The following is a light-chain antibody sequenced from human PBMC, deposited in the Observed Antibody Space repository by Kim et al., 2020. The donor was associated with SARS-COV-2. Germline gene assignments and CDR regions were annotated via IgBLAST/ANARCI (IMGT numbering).Light chain of an antibody. CDR3: QQTYNTPCT. CDR2: ATF. CDR1: QSISTY. Sequence: DIQMTQSPSSLSASVGDRVTITCRASQSISTYLNWYQQKPGKAPQLLISATFTLQSAVPSRFSGSGSGTDFTLTISSLQPEDFATYYCQQTYNTPCTFGQRTKVDIK. V-gene: IGKV1-39*01. J-gene: IGKJ1*01.